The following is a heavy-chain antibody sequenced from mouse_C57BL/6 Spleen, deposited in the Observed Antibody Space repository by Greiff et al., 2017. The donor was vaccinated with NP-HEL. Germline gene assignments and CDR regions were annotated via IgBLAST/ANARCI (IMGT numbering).Heavy chain of an antibody. Sequence: VQLQQSGPELVKPGASVKISCKASGYSFTGYYMNWVKQSPEKSLEWIGEINPSTGGTTSNQKFKAKATLTVDKSSSTAYMQLKSLTSEDSAVYYCARSETYYDYDWFAYWGQGTLVTVSA. J-gene: IGHJ3*01. D-gene: IGHD2-4*01. CDR2: INPSTGGT. V-gene: IGHV1-42*01. CDR1: GYSFTGYY. CDR3: ARSETYYDYDWFAY.